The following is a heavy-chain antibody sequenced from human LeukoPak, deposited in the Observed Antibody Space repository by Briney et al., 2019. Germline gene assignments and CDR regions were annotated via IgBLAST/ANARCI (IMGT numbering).Heavy chain of an antibody. V-gene: IGHV3-30*18. CDR3: AKDHTVGASYYYYGMDV. D-gene: IGHD1-26*01. J-gene: IGHJ6*02. CDR1: GFTFSSYG. CDR2: ISYDGGNK. Sequence: GGSLRLSCAASGFTFSSYGMHWVRQAPGKGLEWVAVISYDGGNKYYADSVKGRFTISRDNSKNTLFLQMNSLRAEDTAVYYCAKDHTVGASYYYYGMDVWGQGTTVAVSS.